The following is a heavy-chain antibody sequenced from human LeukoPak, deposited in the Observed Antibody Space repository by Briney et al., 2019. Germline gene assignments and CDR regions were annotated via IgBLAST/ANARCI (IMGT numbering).Heavy chain of an antibody. J-gene: IGHJ6*02. CDR2: ISAYNGNT. CDR3: AREPLDDFWSGYYYYYYYGMDV. CDR1: GYTFTSYG. Sequence: ASVKVSCKDSGYTFTSYGISWVRQAPGQGLEWMGWISAYNGNTNYAQKLQGRVTMTTDTSTSTAYMELRSLRSDDTAVYYCAREPLDDFWSGYYYYYYYGMDVWGQGTTVTVSS. V-gene: IGHV1-18*01. D-gene: IGHD3-3*01.